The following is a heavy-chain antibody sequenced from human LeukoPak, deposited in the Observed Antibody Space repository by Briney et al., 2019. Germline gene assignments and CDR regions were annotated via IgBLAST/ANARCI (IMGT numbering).Heavy chain of an antibody. Sequence: ASVKVSCKASGGTYSSYGISWVRQAPGQGLEWMGGIIPIFGTASYAQKFQGRVTITADESTSTAYMELSSLRSEDTAVYYCAREHSSSWDYYFDYWGQGALVTVSS. J-gene: IGHJ4*02. CDR3: AREHSSSWDYYFDY. V-gene: IGHV1-69*13. CDR2: IIPIFGTA. D-gene: IGHD6-13*01. CDR1: GGTYSSYG.